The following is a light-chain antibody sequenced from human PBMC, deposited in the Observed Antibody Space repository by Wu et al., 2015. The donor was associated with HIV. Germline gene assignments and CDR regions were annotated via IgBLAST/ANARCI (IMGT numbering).Light chain of an antibody. V-gene: IGKV3-15*01. CDR3: QQGSSWPLT. Sequence: EIVMTQSPATLSVSPGEGATLSCRASQSISNNLAWYQQKPGQAPRLLISGASTRATGIPARFRGSGSGTEFTLTISSLEPEDFAVYYCQQGSSWPLTFGQGTRLEIK. CDR1: QSISNN. J-gene: IGKJ5*01. CDR2: GAS.